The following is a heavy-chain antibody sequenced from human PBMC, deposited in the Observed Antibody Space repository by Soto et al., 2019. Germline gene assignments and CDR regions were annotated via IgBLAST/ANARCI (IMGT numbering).Heavy chain of an antibody. CDR2: IYHSGST. V-gene: IGHV4-39*07. Sequence: SETLSLTCTVSGGSISSSSYSWGWIRQPPGKGLEWIGNIYHSGSTYYNPSLKSRVTISVDTSKNQFSLSLSSVTAADTAVYYCARLGAYYQSLDPWGPGTLVTVSS. CDR3: ARLGAYYQSLDP. J-gene: IGHJ5*02. CDR1: GGSISSSSYS. D-gene: IGHD2-21*01.